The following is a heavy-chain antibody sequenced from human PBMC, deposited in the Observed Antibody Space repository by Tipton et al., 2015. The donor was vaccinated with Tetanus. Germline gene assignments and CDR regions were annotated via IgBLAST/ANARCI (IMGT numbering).Heavy chain of an antibody. V-gene: IGHV4-30-4*01. J-gene: IGHJ3*02. CDR1: GDSVSTGNFY. D-gene: IGHD4-11*01. CDR2: IHHSGLA. CDR3: ARNVYTVTNDAFDI. Sequence: RSLRLSCTVSGDSVSTGNFYWSWIRQPPGKGLEWIAFIHHSGLAFSKPSLKSRVSISIDTSQNQFSLRLTSVTAADTAVYFCARNVYTVTNDAFDIWGHGTLVNVSS.